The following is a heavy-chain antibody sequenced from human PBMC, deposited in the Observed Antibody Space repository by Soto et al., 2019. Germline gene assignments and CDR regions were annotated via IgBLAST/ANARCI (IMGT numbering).Heavy chain of an antibody. CDR2: IDHTRIS. V-gene: IGHV4-38-2*02. CDR3: ARDVRVGSSNWFDP. J-gene: IGHJ5*02. CDR1: GHSISSGSF. Sequence: SETLSLTCAVSGHSISSGSFWGWIRQPPGKGLEWIASIDHTRISYYNPSLKSRVTISVDTSKNQFSLKLSSVTAADTAVYYCARDVRVGSSNWFDPWGQGTLVTVS. D-gene: IGHD1-26*01.